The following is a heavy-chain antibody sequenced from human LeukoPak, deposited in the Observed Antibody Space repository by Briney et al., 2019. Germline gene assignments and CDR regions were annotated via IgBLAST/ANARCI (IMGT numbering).Heavy chain of an antibody. CDR3: AGEYGSGSYYYDY. J-gene: IGHJ4*02. CDR1: GFTFTSYA. CDR2: ISGSGGSS. Sequence: GSLRLSCAASGFTFTSYAMSWVRQAPGKGLEWVSAISGSGGSSHYADSVKGRFTLSRDNSKSTLYLQMNSLGAEDTAVYYCAGEYGSGSYYYDYWGQGTLVTVSS. D-gene: IGHD3-10*01. V-gene: IGHV3-23*01.